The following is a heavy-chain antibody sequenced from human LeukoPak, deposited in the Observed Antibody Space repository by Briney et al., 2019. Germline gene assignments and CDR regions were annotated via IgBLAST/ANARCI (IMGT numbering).Heavy chain of an antibody. D-gene: IGHD4-17*01. CDR2: IYYSGST. V-gene: IGHV4-31*03. J-gene: IGHJ4*02. CDR3: ARDHWDGDYVRYFDY. Sequence: PSETLSLTCTVSDGSISSGGYYWSWIRQHPGKGLEWIGYIYYSGSTYYNPSLKSRVTISVDTSKNQFSLKLSSVTAADTAVYYCARDHWDGDYVRYFDYWGQGTLVTVSS. CDR1: DGSISSGGYY.